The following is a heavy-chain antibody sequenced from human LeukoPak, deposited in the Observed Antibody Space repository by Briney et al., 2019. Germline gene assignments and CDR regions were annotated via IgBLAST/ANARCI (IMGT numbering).Heavy chain of an antibody. CDR3: ARVQLRGYSYGSWFYYGMDV. J-gene: IGHJ6*02. V-gene: IGHV1-69*13. CDR1: GYIFTSYY. D-gene: IGHD5-18*01. CDR2: IIPIFGTA. Sequence: SVKVSCKASGYIFTSYYMHWVRQAPGQGLEWMGGIIPIFGTANYAQKFQGRVTITADESTSTAYMELSSLRSEDTAVYYCARVQLRGYSYGSWFYYGMDVWGQGTTVTVSS.